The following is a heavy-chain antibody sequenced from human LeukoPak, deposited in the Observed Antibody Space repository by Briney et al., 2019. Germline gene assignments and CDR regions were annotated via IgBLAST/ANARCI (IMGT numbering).Heavy chain of an antibody. CDR2: IKSKTDGETT. CDR3: TTVTGVGASTSR. D-gene: IGHD1-26*01. J-gene: IGHJ4*02. CDR1: GLTFSNAW. V-gene: IGHV3-15*01. Sequence: GGSLRLSCVASGLTFSNAWMSWVRQAPGKGLEWVGRIKSKTDGETTDYAAPVKGRFTISKDDSKKTMYLQMNSLKIEDTAVYYCTTVTGVGASTSRGGQGTLVTVSS.